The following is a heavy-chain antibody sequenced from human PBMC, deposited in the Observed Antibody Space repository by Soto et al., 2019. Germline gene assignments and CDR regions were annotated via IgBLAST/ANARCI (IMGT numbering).Heavy chain of an antibody. Sequence: PSETLSLTCTVSGGSISSSSYYWGWIRQPPGKGLEWIGSIYYSGSTYYNPSLKSRVTISVDTSKNQFSLKPSSVTAADTAVYYCASSSSSWYYLPYYYYYGMDVWGQGTTVTVS. J-gene: IGHJ6*02. D-gene: IGHD6-13*01. V-gene: IGHV4-39*01. CDR2: IYYSGST. CDR1: GGSISSSSYY. CDR3: ASSSSSWYYLPYYYYYGMDV.